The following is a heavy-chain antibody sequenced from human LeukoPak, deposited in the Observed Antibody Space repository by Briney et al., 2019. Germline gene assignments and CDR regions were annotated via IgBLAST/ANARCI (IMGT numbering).Heavy chain of an antibody. J-gene: IGHJ3*02. CDR1: GYSFTSYW. CDR2: IYPGDSDT. V-gene: IGHV5-51*01. CDR3: ARPLVDYDFWSCYLTDAFVI. Sequence: GXSLKISSKGCGYSFTSYWIGWVRQMRGKGLEWMGIIYPGDSDTIYSPSFQGQVTISADKSIGTAYLQWSSLKASDTAMYYCARPLVDYDFWSCYLTDAFVIWGQGTMVTVSS. D-gene: IGHD3-3*01.